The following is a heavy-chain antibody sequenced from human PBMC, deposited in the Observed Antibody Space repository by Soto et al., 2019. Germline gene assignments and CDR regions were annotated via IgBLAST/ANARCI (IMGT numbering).Heavy chain of an antibody. J-gene: IGHJ6*02. V-gene: IGHV1-8*01. CDR2: MNPNSGNT. CDR3: ARRGYSSSWYYYYYYGMDV. D-gene: IGHD6-13*01. Sequence: QVQLVQSGAEVKKPGASVKVSCKASGYTFTSYDITWVRQATGQGLEWMGWMNPNSGNTGYAQKFQGRVTMTRNTAISTAYMELSSLRSEDTAVYYCARRGYSSSWYYYYYYGMDVWGQGTTVTVSS. CDR1: GYTFTSYD.